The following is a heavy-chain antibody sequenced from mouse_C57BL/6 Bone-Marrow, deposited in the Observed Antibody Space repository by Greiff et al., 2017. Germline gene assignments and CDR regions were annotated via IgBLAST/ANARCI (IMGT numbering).Heavy chain of an antibody. Sequence: DVQLVESGGGLVKPGGSLKLSCAASGFTFSSYAMSWVRQTPEKRLEWVATISDGGSYTYYPDNVKGRFTISRDNAKNNLYLQMSHLQSEDTAMYYCARGYYYGSSYGDYAMDYWGQGTSVTVSS. D-gene: IGHD1-1*01. CDR1: GFTFSSYA. J-gene: IGHJ4*01. CDR3: ARGYYYGSSYGDYAMDY. CDR2: ISDGGSYT. V-gene: IGHV5-4*01.